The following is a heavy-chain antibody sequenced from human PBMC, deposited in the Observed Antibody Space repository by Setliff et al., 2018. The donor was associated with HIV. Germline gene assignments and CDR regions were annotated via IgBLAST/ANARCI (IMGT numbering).Heavy chain of an antibody. CDR1: GYTFENYG. J-gene: IGHJ6*03. V-gene: IGHV3-20*04. CDR3: ARDPVFRGIVATIPYYYMDV. Sequence: PGGSLRLSCGGFGYTFENYGMSWFRQTPGKGLEWVSGVNWNGGSTGYADSVKGRFTISRDNAKNSLYLQMNSLRAEDTALYYCARDPVFRGIVATIPYYYMDVWGKGTTVTVSS. CDR2: VNWNGGST. D-gene: IGHD5-12*01.